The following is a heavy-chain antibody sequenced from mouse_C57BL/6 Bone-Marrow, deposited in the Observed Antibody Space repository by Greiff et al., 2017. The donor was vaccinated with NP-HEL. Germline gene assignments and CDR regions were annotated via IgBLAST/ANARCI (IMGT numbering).Heavy chain of an antibody. V-gene: IGHV5-9-1*02. Sequence: EVMLVESGEGLVKPGGSLKLSCAASGFTFSSYAMSWVRQTPEKRLEWVAYISSGGDYIYYADTVKGRFPISRDNARNTLYLQMSSLKSDDTAMYYCTRDPVYAMDYWGQGTSVTVSS. J-gene: IGHJ4*01. CDR1: GFTFSSYA. CDR3: TRDPVYAMDY. CDR2: ISSGGDYI.